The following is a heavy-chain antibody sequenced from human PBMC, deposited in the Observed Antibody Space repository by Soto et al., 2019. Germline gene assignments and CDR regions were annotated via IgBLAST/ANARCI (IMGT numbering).Heavy chain of an antibody. Sequence: ASVKVSCKASGYTFTSYGISWVRQAPGQGLEWMGWISAYNGNTNYAQKLQGRGTMTTETSTSTAYMELRSLRSDDTAVYYCARAWPDYYYMDVWGKGTTVTVSS. CDR3: ARAWPDYYYMDV. V-gene: IGHV1-18*01. CDR2: ISAYNGNT. CDR1: GYTFTSYG. J-gene: IGHJ6*03.